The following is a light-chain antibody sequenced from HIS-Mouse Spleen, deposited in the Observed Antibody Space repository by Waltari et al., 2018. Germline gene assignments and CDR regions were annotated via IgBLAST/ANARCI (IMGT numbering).Light chain of an antibody. CDR1: RRADGGDNF. Sequence: QSALTQPPSASGSPGQSSTISCTGTRRADGGDNFVSWYQQHPAKAHKLMIYEVSKRPSGVPDRFSGSKSGNTASLTVSGLQAEDEADYYCSSYAGSNNYVFGTGTKVTVL. V-gene: IGLV2-8*01. CDR3: SSYAGSNNYV. CDR2: EVS. J-gene: IGLJ1*01.